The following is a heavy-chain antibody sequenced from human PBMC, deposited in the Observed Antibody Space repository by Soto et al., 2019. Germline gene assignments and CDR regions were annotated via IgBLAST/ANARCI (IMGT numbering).Heavy chain of an antibody. V-gene: IGHV4-4*02. CDR1: SGSITSANW. CDR3: ARRGGGVVLAATTPFDY. Sequence: QVPLQESGPRLVRPSGTLSLTCTVSSGSITSANWWRWFRQPPGRGLEWIGEIYHSGSTNYNLSLKRRATLSVDKSKNQFSLSLSSVTAADTAIYYCARRGGGVVLAATTPFDYWGQGTLVTVSS. D-gene: IGHD2-15*01. CDR2: IYHSGST. J-gene: IGHJ4*02.